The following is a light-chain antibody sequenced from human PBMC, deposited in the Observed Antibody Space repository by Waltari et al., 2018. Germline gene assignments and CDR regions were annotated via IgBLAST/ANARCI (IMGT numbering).Light chain of an antibody. CDR1: GNIDSR. CDR2: GAS. Sequence: DRKRTQSTDTLSASVGDRVTITCRDSGNIDSRLAWYQQKPGKAPQLLIYGASNLENGVPLRFMGSGSGTEFTLTISSLQPDDYATYHCQQYMNYFKTFGQGTKVEI. J-gene: IGKJ1*01. CDR3: QQYMNYFKT. V-gene: IGKV1-5*03.